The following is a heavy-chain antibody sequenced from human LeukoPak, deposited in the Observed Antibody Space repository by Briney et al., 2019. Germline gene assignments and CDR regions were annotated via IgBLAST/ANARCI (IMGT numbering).Heavy chain of an antibody. D-gene: IGHD4-23*01. CDR2: IRGTGGST. CDR1: GFTFSSYA. J-gene: IGHJ4*02. V-gene: IGHV3-23*01. Sequence: GGSLRLSCAASGFTFSSYAMTWVRQAPGKGLEWVSAIRGTGGSTYYADSVKGRFTISRDNAKNSLYLQMNSLRAEDTAVYYCARDYGGSSPFDYWGQGTLVTVSS. CDR3: ARDYGGSSPFDY.